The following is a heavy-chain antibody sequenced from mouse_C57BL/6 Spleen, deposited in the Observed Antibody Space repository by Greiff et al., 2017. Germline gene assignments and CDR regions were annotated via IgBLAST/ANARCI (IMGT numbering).Heavy chain of an antibody. CDR1: GYTFTSYW. CDR3: ARRGIYDGYSYYFDY. J-gene: IGHJ2*01. CDR2: IDPSDSET. V-gene: IGHV1-52*01. Sequence: VQLQQSGAELVRPGSSVKLSCKASGYTFTSYWMHWVKQRPIQGLEWIGNIDPSDSETHYNQKFKDKATLTVDKSSSTAYMQLSSLTSEDSAVYYCARRGIYDGYSYYFDYWGQGTTLTVSA. D-gene: IGHD2-3*01.